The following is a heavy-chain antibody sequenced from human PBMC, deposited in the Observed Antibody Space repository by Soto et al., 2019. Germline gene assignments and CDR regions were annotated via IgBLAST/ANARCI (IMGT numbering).Heavy chain of an antibody. CDR1: RFTFSSYA. J-gene: IGHJ4*02. CDR2: ITSDGFNT. D-gene: IGHD3-10*01. V-gene: IGHV3-23*01. CDR3: SKSGDGY. Sequence: PGGSLRLSCAASRFTFSSYAMTWVRQAPGKGLEWVSSITSDGFNTYYADSVKGRFTISRDNSKNTVYLQINSLRAEDTAVYYCSKSGDGYWGQGTLVTVPQ.